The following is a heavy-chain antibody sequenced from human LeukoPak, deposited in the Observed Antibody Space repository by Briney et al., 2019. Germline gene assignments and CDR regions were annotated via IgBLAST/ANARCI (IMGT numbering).Heavy chain of an antibody. D-gene: IGHD2-15*01. CDR1: GYTFTGYY. CDR2: INPNSGDT. CDR3: ARTGNPGYCSGGSCYLYGMDV. V-gene: IGHV1-2*02. J-gene: IGHJ6*02. Sequence: VASVKVSCKASGYTFTGYYMHWVRQAPGQGLEWMGWINPNSGDTNYAQKFQGRVTMTRDTSISTAYMELSRLRSEDTAVYYCARTGNPGYCSGGSCYLYGMDVWGQGTTVTVSS.